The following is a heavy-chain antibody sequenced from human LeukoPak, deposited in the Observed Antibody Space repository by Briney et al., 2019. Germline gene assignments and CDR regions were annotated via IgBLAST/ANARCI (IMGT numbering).Heavy chain of an antibody. CDR1: GFTFSSYW. D-gene: IGHD4-17*01. Sequence: GGSLRLSCAASGFTFSSYWMSWVRQAPGEGLEWVANIKQDGSEKYYVDSVKGRFTISRDNAKNSLYLQMNSLRAEDTAVYYCARDYGDYVGGNWFDPWGQGTLVTVSS. CDR3: ARDYGDYVGGNWFDP. J-gene: IGHJ5*02. V-gene: IGHV3-7*01. CDR2: IKQDGSEK.